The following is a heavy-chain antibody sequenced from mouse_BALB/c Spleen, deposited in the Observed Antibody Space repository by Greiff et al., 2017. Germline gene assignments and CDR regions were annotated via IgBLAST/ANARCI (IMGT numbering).Heavy chain of an antibody. V-gene: IGHV1-84*02. CDR2: IYPGSGNT. CDR1: GYTFTDYY. Sequence: QVQLKQSGPELVKPGASVKISCKASGYTFTDYYINWVKQKPGQGLEWIGWIYPGSGNTKYNEKFKGKATLTVDTSSSTAYMQLSSLTSEDTAVYFCARSYYYGSSYLFDYWGQGTTLTVSS. D-gene: IGHD1-1*01. J-gene: IGHJ2*01. CDR3: ARSYYYGSSYLFDY.